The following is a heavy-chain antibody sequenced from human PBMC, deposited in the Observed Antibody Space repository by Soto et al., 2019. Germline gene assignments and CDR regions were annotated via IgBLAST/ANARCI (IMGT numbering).Heavy chain of an antibody. D-gene: IGHD6-6*01. CDR1: GSTFTSYA. CDR2: INAGNGNT. CDR3: ARDGVAARLFAFDI. V-gene: IGHV1-3*01. J-gene: IGHJ3*02. Sequence: VLLKLSCKPAGSTFTSYAMHCRRHAPGQRLEWMGWINAGNGNTKYSQKFQGRVTITRDTSASTAYMELSSLRSEDTAVYYCARDGVAARLFAFDIWGQGTMVTVSS.